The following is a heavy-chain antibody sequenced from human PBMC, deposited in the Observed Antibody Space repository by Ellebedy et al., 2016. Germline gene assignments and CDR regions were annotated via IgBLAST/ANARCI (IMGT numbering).Heavy chain of an antibody. Sequence: GESLKISCAASGFNFSDYYMSWIRQAPGKGLEWVSYISSSRTSYTKYADSVKGRFTISRDNAKNSLYLQMNSLRAEDTAVYHCARDLRCPDYGCYYNGLDVWGQGTTVTVSS. CDR3: ARDLRCPDYGCYYNGLDV. J-gene: IGHJ6*02. V-gene: IGHV3-11*05. CDR2: ISSSRTSYT. D-gene: IGHD3-16*01. CDR1: GFNFSDYY.